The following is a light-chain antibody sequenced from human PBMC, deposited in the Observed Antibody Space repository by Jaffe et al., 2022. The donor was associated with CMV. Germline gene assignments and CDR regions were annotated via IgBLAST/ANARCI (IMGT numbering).Light chain of an antibody. V-gene: IGLV1-44*01. CDR2: SNN. CDR3: AAWDDSLSGYV. Sequence: QSVLTQPPSASGTPGQRVTISCSGSSSNIGSNTVSWYQQLPGTAPKLLIYSNNQRPSGVPDRFSGSKSGTSASLAISGLQSGDEANYYCAAWDDSLSGYVFGTGTKVTVL. J-gene: IGLJ1*01. CDR1: SSNIGSNT.